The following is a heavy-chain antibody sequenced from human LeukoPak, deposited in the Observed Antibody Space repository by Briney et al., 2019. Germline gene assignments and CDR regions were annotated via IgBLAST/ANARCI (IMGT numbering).Heavy chain of an antibody. CDR3: ARDLRYSGSSGGDY. D-gene: IGHD1-26*01. J-gene: IGHJ4*02. CDR2: INTDGTST. Sequence: GGSLRLSCAASGFTLSDYWMHWVRQVPGKGLVWVSRINTDGTSTSYADSVKGRFTISRDNAKNTLYLQMNSLRAEDTAVYYCARDLRYSGSSGGDYWGQGTLVTVSS. V-gene: IGHV3-74*01. CDR1: GFTLSDYW.